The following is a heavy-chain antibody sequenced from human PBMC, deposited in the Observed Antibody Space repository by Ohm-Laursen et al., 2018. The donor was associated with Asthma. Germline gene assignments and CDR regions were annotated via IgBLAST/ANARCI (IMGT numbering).Heavy chain of an antibody. V-gene: IGHV4-34*01. CDR3: ARVRDYGIVIDY. D-gene: IGHD4-17*01. Sequence: GTLSLTCSASGDTFSAYYFSWIRQLPGQGLEWIGQITHAGYANYKASLESRVTISVDTSKEQFSLNVNSVTDADTAVYYCARVRDYGIVIDYWGQGTLVTVSS. J-gene: IGHJ4*02. CDR2: ITHAGYA. CDR1: GDTFSAYY.